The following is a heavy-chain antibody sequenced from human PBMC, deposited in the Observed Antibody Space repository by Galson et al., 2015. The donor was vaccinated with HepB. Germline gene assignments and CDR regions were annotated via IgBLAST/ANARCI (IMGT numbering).Heavy chain of an antibody. CDR1: GFTFSSYW. Sequence: SLRLSCAASGFTFSSYWMSWVRQAPGEGLEWVANIKQDGSEKYYVDSVKGRFTISRDNAKNSLYLQMNSLRAEDTAVYYCARDSYSEDAFDIWGQGTMVTVSS. CDR2: IKQDGSEK. J-gene: IGHJ3*02. D-gene: IGHD3-3*01. V-gene: IGHV3-7*01. CDR3: ARDSYSEDAFDI.